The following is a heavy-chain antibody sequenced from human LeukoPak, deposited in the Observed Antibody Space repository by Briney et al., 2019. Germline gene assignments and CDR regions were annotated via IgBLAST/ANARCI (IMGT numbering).Heavy chain of an antibody. Sequence: SETLSLTCAVYGGSFSGYYWSWIRQPPGKGLEWIGEINHSGGTNYNPSLKSRVTISVDTSKNQFSLKLSSVTAADTAVYYCARSSGYFDYWGQGTLVTVSS. J-gene: IGHJ4*02. CDR3: ARSSGYFDY. CDR2: INHSGGT. CDR1: GGSFSGYY. D-gene: IGHD6-19*01. V-gene: IGHV4-34*01.